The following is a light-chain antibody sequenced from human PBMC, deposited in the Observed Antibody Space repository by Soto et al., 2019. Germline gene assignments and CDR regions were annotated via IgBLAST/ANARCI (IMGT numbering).Light chain of an antibody. CDR1: QSLNTN. V-gene: IGKV3-15*01. CDR2: GAS. J-gene: IGKJ1*01. Sequence: EIVMTRSPATLSVSPGERATLSCRASQSLNTNLAWYQQKPGQAPRLLIYGASTRATGIPARFSGSGSGTEFTLTISSLQSEDFAVYYCQQYNNFWTFGQGTKVEIK. CDR3: QQYNNFWT.